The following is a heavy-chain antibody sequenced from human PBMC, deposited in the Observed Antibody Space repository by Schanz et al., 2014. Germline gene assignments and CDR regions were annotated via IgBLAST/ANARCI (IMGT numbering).Heavy chain of an antibody. CDR3: ATNSPFRMVRGSNAFDA. V-gene: IGHV1-46*03. CDR1: GYTFTSYY. CDR2: INPSGGST. J-gene: IGHJ3*01. Sequence: QVQLLQSGSEVKKPGASVKVSCKASGYTFTSYYMHWVRQAPGQGLEWMGIINPSGGSTSYAQKFQGRVTMTRDTSTSTVYMELSSLRSEDTAVYYCATNSPFRMVRGSNAFDAWGQGTMVTVSS. D-gene: IGHD3-10*01.